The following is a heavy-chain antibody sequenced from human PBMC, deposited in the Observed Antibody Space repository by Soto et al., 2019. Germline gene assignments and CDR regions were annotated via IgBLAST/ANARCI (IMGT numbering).Heavy chain of an antibody. Sequence: SGGSLRLSCAASGFTFSDYYMSWIRQAPGKGLEWVSYISSSGSTIYYADSVKGRFTISRDNAKNSLYLQMNSLRAEDTAVYYCASLGYFDWLFHGAFDIWGQGTMVTVSS. J-gene: IGHJ3*02. CDR3: ASLGYFDWLFHGAFDI. V-gene: IGHV3-11*01. CDR1: GFTFSDYY. D-gene: IGHD3-9*01. CDR2: ISSSGSTI.